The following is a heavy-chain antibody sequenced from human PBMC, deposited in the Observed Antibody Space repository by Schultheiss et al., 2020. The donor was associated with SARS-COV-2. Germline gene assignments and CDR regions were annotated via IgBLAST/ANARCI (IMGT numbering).Heavy chain of an antibody. D-gene: IGHD3-3*01. CDR3: ARETYDFWSGYYNY. CDR1: GFTFSSYA. Sequence: GGSLRLSFAASGFTFSSYAMSWVRQAPGKGLQWVAVISYDGRNKDYADSVKGRFTISRDNSKNMLYLQMNSLRAEDTAVYYCARETYDFWSGYYNYWGQGTLVTVSS. V-gene: IGHV3-30*03. J-gene: IGHJ4*02. CDR2: ISYDGRNK.